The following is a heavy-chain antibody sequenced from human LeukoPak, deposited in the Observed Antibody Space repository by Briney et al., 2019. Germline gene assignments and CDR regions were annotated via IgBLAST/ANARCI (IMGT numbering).Heavy chain of an antibody. CDR2: IYYSGST. V-gene: IGHV4-59*01. CDR3: ARVDPDSSSTLEVFDY. D-gene: IGHD6-6*01. Sequence: KPSETPSPTLTVSGGPLSRFYWGWVRQPPRKGLEWVGDIYYSGSTNYNPSLKSRVTISVDTSKNQFSLKLSSVTAADTAVYYCARVDPDSSSTLEVFDYWGQGTLVTVSS. CDR1: GGPLSRFY. J-gene: IGHJ4*02.